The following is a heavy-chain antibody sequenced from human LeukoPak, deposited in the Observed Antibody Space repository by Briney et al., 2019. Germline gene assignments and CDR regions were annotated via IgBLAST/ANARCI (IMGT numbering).Heavy chain of an antibody. CDR3: ATTYSSRWPTYYFDY. J-gene: IGHJ4*02. Sequence: GGSLRLSRAASGFTFSSYAMHWVRQAPGKGLEWVAVISYDGSNKYYADSVKGRFTISRDNSKNTLYLQMNSLRAEDTAVYYCATTYSSRWPTYYFDYWGQGTLVTVSS. CDR1: GFTFSSYA. CDR2: ISYDGSNK. D-gene: IGHD6-13*01. V-gene: IGHV3-30-3*01.